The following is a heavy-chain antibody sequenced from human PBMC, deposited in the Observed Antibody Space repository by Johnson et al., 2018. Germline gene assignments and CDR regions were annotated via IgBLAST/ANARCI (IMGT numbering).Heavy chain of an antibody. Sequence: VQLVESGAEVKKPGESLKISCKGSGYSFTSYWIGWVRQMPGKGLEWMGIIYTGDSDTRYSPSFQGQVTISADKSISTAYLQWSSLKASATAMSYCARSLTYYYASSGFDAFAIWGPGTMVPVSS. V-gene: IGHV5-51*03. J-gene: IGHJ3*02. D-gene: IGHD3-22*01. CDR1: GYSFTSYW. CDR2: IYTGDSDT. CDR3: ARSLTYYYASSGFDAFAI.